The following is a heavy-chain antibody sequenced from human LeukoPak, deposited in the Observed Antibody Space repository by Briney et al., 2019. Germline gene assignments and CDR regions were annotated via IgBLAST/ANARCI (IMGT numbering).Heavy chain of an antibody. D-gene: IGHD2-21*01. CDR2: INSDGSST. V-gene: IGHV3-74*01. J-gene: IGHJ6*03. CDR3: ARGGVGHMAYYYYMDV. Sequence: TGGSLRLSCAASGFTFSSYAMHWVRQAPGKGLVWVSRINSDGSSTSYADSVKGRFTISRDNAKNTLYLQMNSLRAEDTAVYYCARGGVGHMAYYYYMDVWGKGTTVTVSS. CDR1: GFTFSSYA.